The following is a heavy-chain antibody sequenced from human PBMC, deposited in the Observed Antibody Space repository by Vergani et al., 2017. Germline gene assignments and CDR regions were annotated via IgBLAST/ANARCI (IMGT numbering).Heavy chain of an antibody. CDR1: GYSISSGYY. J-gene: IGHJ4*02. CDR3: ARDQGTVTPGVDY. V-gene: IGHV4-38-2*02. Sequence: QVQLQESGPGLVKPSETLSLTCTVPGYSISSGYYWGWIRQPPGKGLEWIGSIYHSGSNYYNPSLKSRVTISVDTSKSQFSLKLSSVAAAATAVYYCARDQGTVTPGVDYWGQGTLVTVSS. D-gene: IGHD4-17*01. CDR2: IYHSGSN.